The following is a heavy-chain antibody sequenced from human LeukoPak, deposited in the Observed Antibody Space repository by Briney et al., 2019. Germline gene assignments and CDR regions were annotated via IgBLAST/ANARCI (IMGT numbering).Heavy chain of an antibody. Sequence: GGSLRLSCAASGFTSSSYSMNWVRQAPGKGLEWVSYISSSSSTIYYADSVKGRFTISRDNAKNSLYLQMNSLRAEDTAVYYCAREPLGAVAGFDYWGQGTLVTVSS. CDR1: GFTSSSYS. CDR3: AREPLGAVAGFDY. CDR2: ISSSSSTI. J-gene: IGHJ4*02. D-gene: IGHD6-19*01. V-gene: IGHV3-48*04.